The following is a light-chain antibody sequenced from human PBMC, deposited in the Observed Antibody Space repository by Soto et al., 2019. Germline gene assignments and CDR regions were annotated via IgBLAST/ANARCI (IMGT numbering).Light chain of an antibody. J-gene: IGKJ1*01. CDR3: QQYGSSPT. CDR2: AAS. V-gene: IGKV3-20*01. Sequence: EIVLTQSPGTLSLSPGEIATLSCRASQSVSSSYLAWYQQKPGQAPRLLIYAASSRATGIPDRFSGSGSGTDFTLTISRLEPEDFAVYYCQQYGSSPTFGQGTQAEIK. CDR1: QSVSSSY.